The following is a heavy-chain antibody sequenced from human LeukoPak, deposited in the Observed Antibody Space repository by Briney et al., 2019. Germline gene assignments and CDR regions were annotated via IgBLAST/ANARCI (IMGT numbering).Heavy chain of an antibody. D-gene: IGHD5-18*01. V-gene: IGHV3-30*18. Sequence: QPGRSQRLSCAASGFTFSSYGMHWVRQAPGKGLEWVAVISYDGSNKNYADSVKGRFTISRDNSKNTLYLQMNSLRAEDTAVYYCAKQTYSYGYDYWGQGTPVTVSS. CDR2: ISYDGSNK. CDR3: AKQTYSYGYDY. J-gene: IGHJ4*02. CDR1: GFTFSSYG.